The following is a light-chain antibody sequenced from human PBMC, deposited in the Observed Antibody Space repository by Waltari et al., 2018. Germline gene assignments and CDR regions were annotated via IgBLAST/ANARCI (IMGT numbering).Light chain of an antibody. V-gene: IGLV2-8*01. J-gene: IGLJ1*01. CDR1: SSYVGSHDF. CDR2: EVS. CDR3: SSYGGINNSPYV. Sequence: QSALTQPPSASGSPGQSVTISCTGTSSYVGSHDFVSWYQQFPGKAPKLIIWEVSRRPSGVPDHFSGSKSGNTASLTVSGLQAEDEADYYCSSYGGINNSPYVFGTGTKVTV.